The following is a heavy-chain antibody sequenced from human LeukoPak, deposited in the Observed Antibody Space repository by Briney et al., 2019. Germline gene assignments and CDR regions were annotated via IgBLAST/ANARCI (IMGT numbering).Heavy chain of an antibody. J-gene: IGHJ4*02. CDR1: GFTFSSHG. CDR2: IRYDGTNK. V-gene: IGHV3-30*02. CDR3: AKDKDSTNWYFDY. D-gene: IGHD2-15*01. Sequence: PGGPLRLSCAASGFTFSSHGMHCVRQAPGKGLEGVAFIRYDGTNKYYADSVKGRFTISRDNSKNTLYLQMNSLRAEDTAVYYCAKDKDSTNWYFDYWGQGTLVTVSS.